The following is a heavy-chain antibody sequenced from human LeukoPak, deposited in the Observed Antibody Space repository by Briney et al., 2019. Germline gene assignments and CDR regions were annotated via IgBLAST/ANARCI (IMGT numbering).Heavy chain of an antibody. V-gene: IGHV3-64D*09. J-gene: IGHJ4*02. CDR2: LSSNGGST. D-gene: IGHD2-15*01. CDR3: VKSPRGGYFDY. CDR1: GFTVSSYA. Sequence: GGSLRLSCSASGFTVSSYAMHWVSQAPGKGLEFVSGLSSNGGSTYYADSVKGRFTTSRDNSKNTLYLQMSSLRVEDTAVYYCVKSPRGGYFDYWGQGTLVTVSS.